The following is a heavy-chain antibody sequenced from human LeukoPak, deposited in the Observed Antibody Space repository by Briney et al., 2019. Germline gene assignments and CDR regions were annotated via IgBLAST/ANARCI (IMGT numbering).Heavy chain of an antibody. CDR3: AREHSSLHFDI. Sequence: GGSLRLSCAASGFTFSSYSMNWVRQAPGKGLEWVSSISSSSSYIYYADSVKGRFTISRDNAKNSLYLQMNSLRAEDAAVYYCAREHSSLHFDIWGQGTMVTVSS. J-gene: IGHJ3*02. D-gene: IGHD6-13*01. CDR1: GFTFSSYS. CDR2: ISSSSSYI. V-gene: IGHV3-21*01.